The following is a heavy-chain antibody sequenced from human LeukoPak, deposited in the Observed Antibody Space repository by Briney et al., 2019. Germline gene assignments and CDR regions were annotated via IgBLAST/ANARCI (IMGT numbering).Heavy chain of an antibody. CDR3: ARVGSLWPRGNCMDV. J-gene: IGHJ6*03. D-gene: IGHD2/OR15-2a*01. V-gene: IGHV1-2*02. CDR2: INPNSGGT. CDR1: GYTFTSYD. Sequence: ASVKVSCKASGYTFTSYDINWVRQATGQGLEWMGWINPNSGGTNYAQKFQGRVTMTRDTSISTAYMELSRLRSDDTAVYYCARVGSLWPRGNCMDVWGKGTTVTISS.